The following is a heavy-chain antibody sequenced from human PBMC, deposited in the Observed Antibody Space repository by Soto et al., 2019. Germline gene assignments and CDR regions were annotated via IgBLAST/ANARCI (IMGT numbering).Heavy chain of an antibody. V-gene: IGHV3-23*01. CDR1: GFTFSSYA. Sequence: EVQLLESGGGSVQPGGSLRLSCAASGFTFSSYAMHWVRRPPGKGLEWVSSISGSGGTAYYADSVKGRFSISRDSLVNTLLLQMNSLRSEDTGVYYCARVRDRTWKFDYWGQGTLVTVSP. CDR3: ARVRDRTWKFDY. CDR2: ISGSGGTA. D-gene: IGHD1-1*01. J-gene: IGHJ4*02.